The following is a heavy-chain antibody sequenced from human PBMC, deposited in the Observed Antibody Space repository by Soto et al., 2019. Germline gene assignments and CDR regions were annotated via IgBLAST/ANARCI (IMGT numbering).Heavy chain of an antibody. D-gene: IGHD1-1*01. V-gene: IGHV3-53*01. CDR3: ASWLEREHAYDI. J-gene: IGHJ3*02. CDR2: LYDVDGT. CDR1: GLTVRGKKY. Sequence: GGSLRLSCAALGLTVRGKKYITWVRQAPGKGLEWVSALYDVDGTYYADSAKGRFTISRDNSNNIIYLQMNSLGPDDTAVYCCASWLEREHAYDIWGLGTMVTVSS.